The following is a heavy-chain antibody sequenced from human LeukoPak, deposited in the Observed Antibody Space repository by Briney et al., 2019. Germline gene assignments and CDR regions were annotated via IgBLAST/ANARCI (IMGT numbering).Heavy chain of an antibody. Sequence: SETLSLTCAVYGGSFSGYYWSWIRQPPGKGLEWIGEINHSGGTNYNPSLKGRVTISVDTSKNQFSLKLSSVTAADTAVYYCARGRFRSPNWFDPWGQGTLVTVSS. CDR3: ARGRFRSPNWFDP. V-gene: IGHV4-34*01. CDR1: GGSFSGYY. CDR2: INHSGGT. D-gene: IGHD1-14*01. J-gene: IGHJ5*02.